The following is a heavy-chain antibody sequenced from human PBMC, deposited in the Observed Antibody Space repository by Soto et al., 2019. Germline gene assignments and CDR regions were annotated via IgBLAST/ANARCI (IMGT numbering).Heavy chain of an antibody. J-gene: IGHJ5*02. Sequence: SETLSLTCSVSGGSISSYYWSWIRQPPGKGLEWIAYIYYSGSTNYNPSLKSRVTISVDTSKNQFSLKLSSVTAADTAVYYCARARLSRSWWFDPWGQGTLVTVSS. CDR3: ARARLSRSWWFDP. CDR1: GGSISSYY. CDR2: IYYSGST. D-gene: IGHD3-10*01. V-gene: IGHV4-59*01.